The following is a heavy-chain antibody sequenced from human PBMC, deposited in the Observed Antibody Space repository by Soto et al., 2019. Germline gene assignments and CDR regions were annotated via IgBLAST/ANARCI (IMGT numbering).Heavy chain of an antibody. V-gene: IGHV3-53*04. CDR3: ARDDGYCSGGSCSGAFDI. J-gene: IGHJ3*02. CDR2: IYSGGST. CDR1: GFTVSSNY. D-gene: IGHD2-15*01. Sequence: GGSLRLSCAASGFTVSSNYMSWVRQAPGKGLEWVSVIYSGGSTYYAGSVKGRFTISRHNSKNTLYLQMNSLRAEDTAVYYCARDDGYCSGGSCSGAFDIWGQGTMVTVSS.